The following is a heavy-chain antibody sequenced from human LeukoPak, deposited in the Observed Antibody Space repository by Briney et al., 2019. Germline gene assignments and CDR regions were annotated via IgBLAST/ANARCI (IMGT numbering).Heavy chain of an antibody. V-gene: IGHV4-38-2*02. J-gene: IGHJ4*01. D-gene: IGHD3-10*01. CDR2: IYHSGST. CDR1: GYSISSGYY. CDR3: ARDWGARDGSGSYYNGAIDY. Sequence: PSETLSLTCAVSGYSISSGYYWGWIRQPPGKGLEWIGSIYHSGSTYYNPSLKSRVTISVDTSKNQFSLKLSSVTAADTAVYYCARDWGARDGSGSYYNGAIDYWGHGTLVTVSS.